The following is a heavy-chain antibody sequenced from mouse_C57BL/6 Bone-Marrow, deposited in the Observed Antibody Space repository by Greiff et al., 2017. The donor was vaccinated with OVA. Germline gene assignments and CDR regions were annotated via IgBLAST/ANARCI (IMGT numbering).Heavy chain of an antibody. D-gene: IGHD1-1*01. CDR1: GFSLTSYG. J-gene: IGHJ1*03. CDR2: IWRGGST. V-gene: IGHV2-5*01. CDR3: AKNYYGSSYGNFDV. Sequence: VKLEESGPGLVQPSQSLSITCTVSGFSLTSYGVHWVRQSPGKGLEWLGVIWRGGSTDYNAAFMSRLSITKDNSKSQVFFKMNSLQADDTAIYYCAKNYYGSSYGNFDVWGTGTTVTVSS.